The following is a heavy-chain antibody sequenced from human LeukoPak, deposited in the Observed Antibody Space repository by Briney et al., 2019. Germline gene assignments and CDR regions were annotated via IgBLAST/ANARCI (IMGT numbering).Heavy chain of an antibody. Sequence: SSETLSLTCAVYGGSFSGYYWSWIRQPPGKGLEWIGEINHSGSTNYNPSLKSRFTISVDTSKNQFSLKLSSVTAADTAVYYCARAVVVAATRYYYMDVWGKGTTVTVSS. D-gene: IGHD2-15*01. CDR3: ARAVVVAATRYYYMDV. J-gene: IGHJ6*03. CDR2: INHSGST. CDR1: GGSFSGYY. V-gene: IGHV4-34*01.